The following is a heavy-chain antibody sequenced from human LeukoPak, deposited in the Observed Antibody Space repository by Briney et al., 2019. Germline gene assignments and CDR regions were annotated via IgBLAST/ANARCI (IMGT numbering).Heavy chain of an antibody. CDR2: IIPIFGTA. V-gene: IGHV1-69*13. CDR3: ARARRDQYSSSWYNWFDP. J-gene: IGHJ5*02. Sequence: SVKVSCKASGGTFSSYAISWVRQAPGQGLEWMGGIIPIFGTANYAQKFQGGVTITADESTSTAYMELSSLRSEDTAVYYCARARRDQYSSSWYNWFDPWGQGTLVTVSS. CDR1: GGTFSSYA. D-gene: IGHD6-13*01.